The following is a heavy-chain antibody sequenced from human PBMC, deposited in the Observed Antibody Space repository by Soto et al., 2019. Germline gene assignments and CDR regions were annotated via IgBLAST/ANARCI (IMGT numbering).Heavy chain of an antibody. CDR1: GFTFSSYW. V-gene: IGHV3-7*01. CDR3: ARAAPYYDFWRGAGYYYYMDV. D-gene: IGHD3-3*01. J-gene: IGHJ6*03. CDR2: IKQDGSEK. Sequence: GGSLRLSCAASGFTFSSYWMSWVRQAPGKGLEWVANIKQDGSEKYYVDSVKGRFTISRDNAKNSLYLQMNSLRAEDTAVYYCARAAPYYDFWRGAGYYYYMDVWGKGTTVTVSS.